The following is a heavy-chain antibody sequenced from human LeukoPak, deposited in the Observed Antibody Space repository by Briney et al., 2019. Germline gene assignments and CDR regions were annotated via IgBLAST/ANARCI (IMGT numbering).Heavy chain of an antibody. J-gene: IGHJ6*02. Sequence: GGSLRLSCAASGFTFSSYSMNWVRQAPGKGLEWVSSISSSSSYIYYADSVKGRFTISRDNAKNSLYLQMNSLRAEDTAVYYCARVKNPGILSYYYGMDVWGQGTTVTVSS. V-gene: IGHV3-21*04. CDR3: ARVKNPGILSYYYGMDV. CDR2: ISSSSSYI. D-gene: IGHD2-15*01. CDR1: GFTFSSYS.